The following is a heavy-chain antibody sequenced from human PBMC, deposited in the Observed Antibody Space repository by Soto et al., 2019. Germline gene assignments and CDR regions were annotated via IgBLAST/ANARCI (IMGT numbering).Heavy chain of an antibody. CDR1: GFSFSDYA. D-gene: IGHD6-19*01. V-gene: IGHV3-30-3*01. Sequence: GGSLRLSCVASGFSFSDYAMHWVRQAPDKGPEWLTIISYDGTYKYFAASARGRFTISRDNSKRTLYLQMDSLRPEDTAVYYCAGSESSAWHNFNYWGQGTLVTVSS. CDR2: ISYDGTYK. CDR3: AGSESSAWHNFNY. J-gene: IGHJ4*02.